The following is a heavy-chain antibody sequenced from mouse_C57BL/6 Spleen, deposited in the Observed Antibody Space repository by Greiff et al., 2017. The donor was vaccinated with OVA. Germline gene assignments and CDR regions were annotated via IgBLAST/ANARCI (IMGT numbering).Heavy chain of an antibody. D-gene: IGHD1-1*01. CDR2: INPNNGGT. CDR3: ARRRSYYGSGGYFDY. CDR1: GYTFTDYN. Sequence: EVQLVESGPELVKPGASVKIPCKASGYTFTDYNMDWVKQSHGKSLEWIGDINPNNGGTIYNQKFKGKATLTVDKSSSTAYMELRSLTSEDTAVYYCARRRSYYGSGGYFDYWGQGTTLTVSS. J-gene: IGHJ2*01. V-gene: IGHV1-18*01.